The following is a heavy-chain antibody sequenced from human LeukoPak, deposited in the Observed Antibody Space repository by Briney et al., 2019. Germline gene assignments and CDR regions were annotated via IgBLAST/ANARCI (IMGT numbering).Heavy chain of an antibody. V-gene: IGHV4-39*01. J-gene: IGHJ4*02. CDR2: IYYSGST. Sequence: SETLSLTCTVSGGSISSSSYYWGWIRQPPGKGLEWIGSIYYSGSTYYNLSLKSRVTISVDTSKNQFSLKLSSVTAADTAVYYCARLPGGELLSDYWGQGTLVTVSS. CDR3: ARLPGGELLSDY. D-gene: IGHD1-26*01. CDR1: GGSISSSSYY.